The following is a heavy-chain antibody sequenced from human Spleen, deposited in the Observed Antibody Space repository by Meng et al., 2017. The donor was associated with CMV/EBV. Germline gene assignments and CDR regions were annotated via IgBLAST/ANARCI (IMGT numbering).Heavy chain of an antibody. V-gene: IGHV4-31*02. CDR2: IYYTGTT. Sequence: HGSWVRQPAGKGLEWIGYIYYTGTTSYNPSLKSRLIISLDPSQNQVSLRLNSVTAADTAVYCCARVSSGLKGFCSSSTCHPDLWGRGTLVTVSS. D-gene: IGHD2-2*01. J-gene: IGHJ2*01. CDR1: H. CDR3: ARVSSGLKGFCSSSTCHPDL.